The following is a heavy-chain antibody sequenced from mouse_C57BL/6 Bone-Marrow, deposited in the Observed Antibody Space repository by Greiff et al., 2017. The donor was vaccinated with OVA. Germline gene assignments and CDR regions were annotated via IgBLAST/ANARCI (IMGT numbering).Heavy chain of an antibody. CDR2: IYPGDGDT. Sequence: VHLVESGAELVKPGASVKISCKASGYAFSSYWMNWVKQRPGKGLEWIGQIYPGDGDTNYNGKFKGKATLTADKSSSTAYMQLSSLTSEDSAVYFCARLTGTKGYFDYWGQGTTLTVSS. CDR3: ARLTGTKGYFDY. J-gene: IGHJ2*01. V-gene: IGHV1-80*01. CDR1: GYAFSSYW. D-gene: IGHD4-1*01.